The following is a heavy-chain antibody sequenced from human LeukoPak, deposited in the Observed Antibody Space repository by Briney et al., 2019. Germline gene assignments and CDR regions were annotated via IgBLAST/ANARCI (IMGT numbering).Heavy chain of an antibody. Sequence: PGGSLRLSCAASGFTFSGYAMHWVRQAPGKGLEWVAVISYDGSNKYYADSVKGRFTISRDNSKNTLYLQMNSLRAEDTAVYYCASRWSLGYWGQGTLVTVSS. CDR1: GFTFSGYA. J-gene: IGHJ4*02. CDR3: ASRWSLGY. CDR2: ISYDGSNK. D-gene: IGHD2-15*01. V-gene: IGHV3-30-3*01.